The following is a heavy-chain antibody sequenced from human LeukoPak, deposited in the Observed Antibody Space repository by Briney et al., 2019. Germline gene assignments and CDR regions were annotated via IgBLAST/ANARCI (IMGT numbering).Heavy chain of an antibody. CDR1: GFTFSSYW. V-gene: IGHV3-7*01. Sequence: GGSLRLSCAASGFTFSSYWMSWVRQAPGKGLEWVANIKQDGSERYYVDSVKGRFTISRDNAKNSLYLQMNSLRAEDTAVYYCARVSGWFHWGFDPWGQGTLVTVSS. CDR2: IKQDGSER. J-gene: IGHJ5*02. CDR3: ARVSGWFHWGFDP. D-gene: IGHD6-19*01.